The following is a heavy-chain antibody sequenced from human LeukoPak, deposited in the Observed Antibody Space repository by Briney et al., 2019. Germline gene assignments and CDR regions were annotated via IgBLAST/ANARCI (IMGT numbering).Heavy chain of an antibody. D-gene: IGHD2-2*01. CDR1: GYTFTSYG. CDR3: ARGGVVVPAAIPPYYYYMDV. Sequence: ASVKVSCKASGYTFTSYGISWVRQAPGQGLEWMRWISAYNGNTNYAQKLQGRVTMTTDTSTSTAYMELRSLRSDDTAVYYCARGGVVVPAAIPPYYYYMDVWGKGTTVTISS. J-gene: IGHJ6*03. CDR2: ISAYNGNT. V-gene: IGHV1-18*01.